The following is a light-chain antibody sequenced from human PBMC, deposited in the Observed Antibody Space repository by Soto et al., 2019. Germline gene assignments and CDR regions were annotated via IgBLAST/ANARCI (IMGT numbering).Light chain of an antibody. V-gene: IGLV2-14*01. J-gene: IGLJ2*01. CDR2: EVT. CDR3: SSYTTSSTRV. Sequence: QSALTQPASVSGSPGQSITISCTGTSSDVGAYNYVSWYQQHPGKAPKLMIYEVTNRPLGVSNRFSGSKSGNTASLTISGLQTEDEADYYCSSYTTSSTRVFGGGTKLTV. CDR1: SSDVGAYNY.